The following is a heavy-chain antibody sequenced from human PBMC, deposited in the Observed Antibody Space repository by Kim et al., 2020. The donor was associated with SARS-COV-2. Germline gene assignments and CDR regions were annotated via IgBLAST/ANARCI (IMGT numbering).Heavy chain of an antibody. CDR2: ISYDGSNK. D-gene: IGHD5-12*01. V-gene: IGHV3-30*18. CDR3: AKDWGGGWLRTRGYFDY. J-gene: IGHJ4*02. Sequence: GGSLRLSCAASGFTFSSYGMHWVRQAPGKGLEWVAVISYDGSNKYYADSVKGRFTISRDNSKNTLYLQMNSLRAEDTAVYYCAKDWGGGWLRTRGYFDYWGQGTLVTVSS. CDR1: GFTFSSYG.